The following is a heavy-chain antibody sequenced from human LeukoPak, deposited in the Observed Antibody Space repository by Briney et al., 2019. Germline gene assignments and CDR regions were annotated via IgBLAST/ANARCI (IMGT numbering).Heavy chain of an antibody. CDR1: EFTFSDYY. J-gene: IGHJ6*02. Sequence: KTGGSLRLSCAASEFTFSDYYMSWIRQAPGKGLEWVSYISYSGDTIYYADSVKGRFTVSRDNAKNSLYLQMNSLRAEDTAVYYCARDIIEQWLVRGHGMDVWGQGTTVTVSS. CDR3: ARDIIEQWLVRGHGMDV. V-gene: IGHV3-11*01. CDR2: ISYSGDTI. D-gene: IGHD6-19*01.